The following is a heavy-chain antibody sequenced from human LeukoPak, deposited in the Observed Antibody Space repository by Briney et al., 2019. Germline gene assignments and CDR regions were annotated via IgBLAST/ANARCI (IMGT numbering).Heavy chain of an antibody. Sequence: GGSLRLSCAASGFTVSTNYVTWVRQAPGKGLEWVSVIYTSGATYYADSVKGRFTISRDNSKNTVYHQMNSLRAEDAAVYYCAGGYCSGGTCYLHFWGQGTLVTVSS. CDR3: AGGYCSGGTCYLHF. J-gene: IGHJ4*02. D-gene: IGHD2-15*01. CDR2: IYTSGAT. CDR1: GFTVSTNY. V-gene: IGHV3-53*01.